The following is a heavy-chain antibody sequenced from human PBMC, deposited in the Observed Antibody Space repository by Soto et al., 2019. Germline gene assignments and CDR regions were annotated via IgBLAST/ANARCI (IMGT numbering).Heavy chain of an antibody. CDR1: GYTFSNYY. V-gene: IGHV1-46*03. Sequence: GASVKVSCKASGYTFSNYYIHWVRQAPGQGLEWMGIINPNGGSTTYAQKFQGRVTMTRDTSTSTVYMELSSLTSEDTALYCCCSDGWCSALRINYGLDVWGQGTTVTVSS. CDR2: INPNGGST. D-gene: IGHD2-21*01. J-gene: IGHJ6*02. CDR3: CSDGWCSALRINYGLDV.